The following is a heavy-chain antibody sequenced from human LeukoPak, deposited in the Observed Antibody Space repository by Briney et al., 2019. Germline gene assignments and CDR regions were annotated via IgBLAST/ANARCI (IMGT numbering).Heavy chain of an antibody. J-gene: IGHJ3*02. CDR2: IYYSGST. CDR3: ARDGDSSGWYTAFDI. Sequence: SETLSLTCTVSGGSISSGGYYWSWIRQHPGKGLEWIGYIYYSGSTYYNPSLKSRVTMSVDTSKNQFSLKLSSVTAADTAVYYCARDGDSSGWYTAFDIWGQGTMVTVSS. CDR1: GGSISSGGYY. V-gene: IGHV4-31*03. D-gene: IGHD6-19*01.